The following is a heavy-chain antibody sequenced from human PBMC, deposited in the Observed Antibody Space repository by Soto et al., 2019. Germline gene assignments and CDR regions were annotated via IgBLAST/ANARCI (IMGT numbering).Heavy chain of an antibody. CDR2: ISYDGSSK. CDR1: GFTFSGST. CDR3: ASTITAYFDY. V-gene: IGHV3-30-3*01. Sequence: QVQLVESGGGVVQPGRSLRLSCAASGFTFSGSTMHWVRQAPGKGLEWVSTISYDGSSKYYADSVKGRFIISRDNSKHTLYLKLDSLRAEDTAVYYCASTITAYFDYWGQGTLVTVSS. D-gene: IGHD1-20*01. J-gene: IGHJ4*02.